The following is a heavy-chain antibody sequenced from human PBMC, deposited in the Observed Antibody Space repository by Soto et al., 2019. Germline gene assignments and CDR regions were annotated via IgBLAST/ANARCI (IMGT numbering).Heavy chain of an antibody. CDR1: GGSISSYY. J-gene: IGHJ4*02. CDR3: ARNHDS. Sequence: QVQLQESGPGLVKPSETLSLTCTVSGGSISSYYWSSIRQHPGKGLEWIGYIYYSGGTNNNPSLKSQVTITGATSKNHFSLKLSSVTASDTAVYYCARNHDSWGQGTLVTVSS. V-gene: IGHV4-59*12. CDR2: IYYSGGT.